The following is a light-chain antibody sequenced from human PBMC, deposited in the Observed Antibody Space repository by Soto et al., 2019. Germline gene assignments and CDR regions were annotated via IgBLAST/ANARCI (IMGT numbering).Light chain of an antibody. CDR3: QQSYSTPQT. CDR2: AAS. V-gene: IGKV1-39*01. Sequence: DIQMTQSPSSLSASVGDRVTITCRASQSISSYLYWYQQKPGKAPNLLIYAASSLQSGVPSSFSGSGSGTDFTLTISSLQPEDFATYYCQQSYSTPQTVGQGTKVDIK. CDR1: QSISSY. J-gene: IGKJ1*01.